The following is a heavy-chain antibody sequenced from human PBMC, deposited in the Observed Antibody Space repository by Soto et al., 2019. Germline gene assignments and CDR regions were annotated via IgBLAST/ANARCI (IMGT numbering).Heavy chain of an antibody. J-gene: IGHJ4*02. CDR2: VYYTGTT. V-gene: IGHV4-59*01. CDR1: GGSISSYF. D-gene: IGHD6-13*01. CDR3: ARDLAAVPRAFDY. Sequence: XTLSLPCTVSGGSISSYFYIWVRQPPGKGLEWIGSVYYTGTTEYNTSLKSRVTISVDTSKTQFSLNLRSVTSADTAVYYCARDLAAVPRAFDYWGRGTLGTVSS.